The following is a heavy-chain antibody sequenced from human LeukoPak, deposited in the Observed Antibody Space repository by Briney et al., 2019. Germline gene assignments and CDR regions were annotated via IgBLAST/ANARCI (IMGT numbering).Heavy chain of an antibody. CDR2: VYTRGNT. D-gene: IGHD1-1*01. J-gene: IGHJ5*02. CDR3: ARDIWNGGRWFDP. V-gene: IGHV4-4*07. CDR1: GGSLSNSY. Sequence: SETLSLTCTVSGGSLSNSYWSWIRQPAGEGLEGIGRVYTRGNTDYNPPLKSRVTMSIDTSKKQFSLKLSSVTAADTAVYYCARDIWNGGRWFDPWGQGTLVIVSS.